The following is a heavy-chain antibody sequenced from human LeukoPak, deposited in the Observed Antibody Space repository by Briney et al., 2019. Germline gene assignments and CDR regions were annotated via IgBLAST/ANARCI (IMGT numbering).Heavy chain of an antibody. CDR2: INHSGST. CDR1: GGSFSGNF. Sequence: SETLSLTCAVYGGSFSGNFWTWIRQPPGKGLEWVGEINHSGSTNYNPSLKSRVTISLDTSKNQFSLKMSSVTAADTAVYYCASDGGRRFSHWGQETLVTVSS. V-gene: IGHV4-34*01. D-gene: IGHD3-10*01. CDR3: ASDGGRRFSH. J-gene: IGHJ4*02.